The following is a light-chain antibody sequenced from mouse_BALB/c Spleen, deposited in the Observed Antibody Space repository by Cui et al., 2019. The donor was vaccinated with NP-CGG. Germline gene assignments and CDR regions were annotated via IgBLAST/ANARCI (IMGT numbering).Light chain of an antibody. Sequence: QAVVTQESAPTTSPGETVTLTCRSSTGAVTTSNYANWVQEKPDHLFTGLIGGTNNRAPGVPARFSGSLIGDKAALTITGAQTEDEAIYFCALWYSNHWVFGGGTKLTDL. CDR1: TGAVTTSNY. CDR3: ALWYSNHWV. CDR2: GTN. V-gene: IGLV1*01. J-gene: IGLJ1*01.